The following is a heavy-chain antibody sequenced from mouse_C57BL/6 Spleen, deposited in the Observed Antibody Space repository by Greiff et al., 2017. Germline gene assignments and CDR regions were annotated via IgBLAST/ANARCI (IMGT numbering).Heavy chain of an antibody. CDR1: GYAFSSYW. CDR2: IYPGDGDT. J-gene: IGHJ4*01. Sequence: QVQLQQSGPELVKPGASVKISCKASGYAFSSYWMNWVKQRPGKGLEWIGRIYPGDGDTNYNGKFKGKATLTADKSSSTAYMQLSSLTSEDSAVYFCSRGTYGSSYVAMDYWGQGTSVTVSS. CDR3: SRGTYGSSYVAMDY. V-gene: IGHV1-82*01. D-gene: IGHD1-1*01.